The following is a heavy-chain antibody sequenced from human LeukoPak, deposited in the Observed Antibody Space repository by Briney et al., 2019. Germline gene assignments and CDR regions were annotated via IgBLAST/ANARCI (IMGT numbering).Heavy chain of an antibody. Sequence: GGSPRLSCAASGFTFRAYWMSWVRQAPGKGLEWVANINQDGNEKDYVDSVKGRFTISRDNARNSLYLQMNTLRAEDTAVYFCARLRYTYGKNFDYWGQGALVTVSS. J-gene: IGHJ4*02. CDR3: ARLRYTYGKNFDY. V-gene: IGHV3-7*01. CDR1: GFTFRAYW. D-gene: IGHD5-18*01. CDR2: INQDGNEK.